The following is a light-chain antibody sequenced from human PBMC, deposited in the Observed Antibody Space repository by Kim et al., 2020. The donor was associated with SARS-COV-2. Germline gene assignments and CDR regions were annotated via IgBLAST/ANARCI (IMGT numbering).Light chain of an antibody. CDR2: QNS. CDR1: KLVYKC. CDR3: QALVSNTGV. V-gene: IGLV3-1*01. Sequence: SPEQTATIACSGYKLVYKCTCWYQQKPGRSPVLATYQNSKPHSGIPERFSGSHTGNTATLTSSGTKAMDEADSSCQALVSNTGVFGGGTQLTVL. J-gene: IGLJ2*01.